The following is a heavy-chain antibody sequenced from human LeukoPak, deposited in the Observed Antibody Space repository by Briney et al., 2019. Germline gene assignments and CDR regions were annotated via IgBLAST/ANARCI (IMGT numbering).Heavy chain of an antibody. J-gene: IGHJ6*02. CDR3: ARAMDV. Sequence: GGSLRLSCAASGFTFSSYWMNWVRQAPGKGLEWVANINQDGSKNYYVDSVKGRFTVSRDNAKDSLYLQMNSLRAEDTAVYYCARAMDVWGQGTTVTVSS. CDR2: INQDGSKN. CDR1: GFTFSSYW. V-gene: IGHV3-7*03.